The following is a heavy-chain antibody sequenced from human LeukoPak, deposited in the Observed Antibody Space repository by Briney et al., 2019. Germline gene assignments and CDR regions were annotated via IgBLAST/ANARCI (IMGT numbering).Heavy chain of an antibody. J-gene: IGHJ6*03. CDR2: IYSGGST. CDR3: AKGSKAVLFTRDHYMDV. V-gene: IGHV3-66*01. D-gene: IGHD6-19*01. Sequence: GGSLRLSCAASGFTVSSNYMSWVRQAPGKGLEWVSVIYSGGSTYYADSVKGRFTISRDNSKNTLYLQMNSLRAEDTAVYFCAKGSKAVLFTRDHYMDVWGKGTTVTISS. CDR1: GFTVSSNY.